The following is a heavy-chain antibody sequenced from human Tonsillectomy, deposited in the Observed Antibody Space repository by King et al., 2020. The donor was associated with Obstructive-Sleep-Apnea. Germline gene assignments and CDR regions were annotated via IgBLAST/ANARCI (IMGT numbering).Heavy chain of an antibody. CDR2: ISSNGGST. CDR1: GFTFSSYA. D-gene: IGHD3-10*01. V-gene: IGHV3-64*01. J-gene: IGHJ4*02. Sequence: VQLVESGGGLVQPGGSLRLSCAASGFTFSSYAMHWVRQAPGKGLEYVSAISSNGGSTYYANSVKGRFTISRDNSKNTLYLQMGSLRAEDMAVYYCARDSRRGCDYWGKGTLVTVSS. CDR3: ARDSRRGCDY.